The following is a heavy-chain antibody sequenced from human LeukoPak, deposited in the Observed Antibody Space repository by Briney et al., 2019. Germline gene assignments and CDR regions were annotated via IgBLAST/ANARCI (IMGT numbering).Heavy chain of an antibody. J-gene: IGHJ4*02. D-gene: IGHD3-3*01. CDR3: ARRFTIFGVVPQSVDFDY. CDR1: GGTFSSYA. CDR2: SIPIFGTA. V-gene: IGHV1-69*01. Sequence: SVKVSCKASGGTFSSYAISWVRQAPGQGLEWMGGSIPIFGTANYAQKLPGSLTITPDESTSTDYMELSSLRSEDTAVYYCARRFTIFGVVPQSVDFDYWGKRTLVTVSS.